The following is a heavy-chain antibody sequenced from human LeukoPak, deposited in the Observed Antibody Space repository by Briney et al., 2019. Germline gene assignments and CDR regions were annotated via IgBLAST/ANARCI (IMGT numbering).Heavy chain of an antibody. Sequence: SETLSLTCAVYGGSFSGYDWSWIRQPPGKGLEWIGEINHSGSTNYNPSLKSRVTISVDTSKNQFSLKLSSVTAADTAVYYCARGPRRVFGVVIYAFDIWGQGTMVTVSS. CDR1: GGSFSGYD. CDR3: ARGPRRVFGVVIYAFDI. J-gene: IGHJ3*02. D-gene: IGHD3-3*01. V-gene: IGHV4-34*01. CDR2: INHSGST.